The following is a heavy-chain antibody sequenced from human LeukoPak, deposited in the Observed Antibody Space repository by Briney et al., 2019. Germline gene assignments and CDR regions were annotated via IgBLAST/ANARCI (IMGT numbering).Heavy chain of an antibody. CDR2: IYYSGST. CDR1: GGSINSYF. Sequence: SETPSLTCTVSGGSINSYFWSWIRQPPGKGLEWIGYIYYSGSTKYIPSLKSRLIISVDTSKNQFSLKLTSVTAADTAVYHCARLDSGSWYFDYWGQGTLVTVSS. D-gene: IGHD6-13*01. J-gene: IGHJ4*02. V-gene: IGHV4-59*08. CDR3: ARLDSGSWYFDY.